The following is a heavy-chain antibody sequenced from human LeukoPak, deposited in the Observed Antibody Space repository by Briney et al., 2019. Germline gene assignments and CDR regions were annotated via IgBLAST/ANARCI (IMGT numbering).Heavy chain of an antibody. CDR3: ARGHIVVVPAAIRGGHNWFDP. Sequence: PSETLSLTCTVSGGSISSYYWSWIRQPPGKGLEWIGYIYYSGSTNYNPSLKSRVTISVDTSKNQFSLKLSSVTAADTAVYYCARGHIVVVPAAIRGGHNWFDPWGQGTLVTVSS. D-gene: IGHD2-2*02. J-gene: IGHJ5*02. CDR2: IYYSGST. V-gene: IGHV4-59*08. CDR1: GGSISSYY.